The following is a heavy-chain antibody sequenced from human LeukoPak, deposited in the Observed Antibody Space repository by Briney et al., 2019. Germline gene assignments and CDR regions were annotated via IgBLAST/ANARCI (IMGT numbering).Heavy chain of an antibody. D-gene: IGHD5-12*01. Sequence: SETLSLTCTVSGGSISSYYWSWIRQPPGKGLEWIGYIYYSGSTNYNPSLKSQVTISVDTSKNQFSLKLSSVTAADTAVYYCGRSSYDLYYYYYTVVWGKGATVTVSS. V-gene: IGHV4-59*01. CDR2: IYYSGST. CDR1: GGSISSYY. J-gene: IGHJ6*03. CDR3: GRSSYDLYYYYYTVV.